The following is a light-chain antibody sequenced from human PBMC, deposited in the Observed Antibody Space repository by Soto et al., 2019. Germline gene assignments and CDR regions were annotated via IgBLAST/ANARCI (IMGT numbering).Light chain of an antibody. CDR1: SSDVGTYDR. CDR3: CSYAGSTTFG. J-gene: IGLJ2*01. V-gene: IGLV2-23*02. Sequence: QSALTQPASVSGSPGQSITISCTGTSSDVGTYDRVSWYQHNPGKAPKLMIYEVSKRPSGVANRFSGSKSGNTASLTISGLQAEDEAAYYCCSYAGSTTFGFGGGTKLTVL. CDR2: EVS.